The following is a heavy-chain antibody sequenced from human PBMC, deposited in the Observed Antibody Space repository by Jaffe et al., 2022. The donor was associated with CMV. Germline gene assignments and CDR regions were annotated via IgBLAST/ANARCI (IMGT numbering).Heavy chain of an antibody. CDR3: ARHIVATISDVYFDY. J-gene: IGHJ4*02. Sequence: QVQLVQSGAEVKKPGTSVKVSCKASGDTFTYFAFSWVRQDPGQGLEWMGGIIPMFGTTDYAQKFQGRLTITADASTSTVYMEFSSLRSEDTAVYFCARHIVATISDVYFDYWGQGTLVTVSS. D-gene: IGHD5-12*01. CDR2: IIPMFGTT. V-gene: IGHV1-69*01. CDR1: GDTFTYFA.